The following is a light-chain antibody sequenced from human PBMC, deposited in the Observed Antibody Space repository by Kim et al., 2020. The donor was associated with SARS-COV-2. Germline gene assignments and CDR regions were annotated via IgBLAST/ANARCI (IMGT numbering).Light chain of an antibody. Sequence: SSELPQDPAVSVALGQTVRITCQGDSLRSYYASWYQQKPGQAPVLVIYGKNNRPSGIPDRSSGSSSGNTASLTITGAQAEDEADYYCNSRDSSGNPVFGG. CDR1: SLRSYY. V-gene: IGLV3-19*01. CDR3: NSRDSSGNPV. CDR2: GKN. J-gene: IGLJ2*01.